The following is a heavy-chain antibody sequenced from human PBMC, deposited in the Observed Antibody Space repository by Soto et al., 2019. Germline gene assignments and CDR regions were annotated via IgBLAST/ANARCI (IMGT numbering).Heavy chain of an antibody. Sequence: SETLSLTCTVSGGSISSSGYYWAWIRQPPGKGLEWIGAIYYSGTTYHNPSLKSRITISVDTSKNQFSLKLSSVTAADTAVYYCAREGTNTMIRGVIIRPDYYFDSWGQGTLVTVSS. D-gene: IGHD3-10*01. CDR1: GGSISSSGYY. CDR3: AREGTNTMIRGVIIRPDYYFDS. J-gene: IGHJ4*02. CDR2: IYYSGTT. V-gene: IGHV4-39*02.